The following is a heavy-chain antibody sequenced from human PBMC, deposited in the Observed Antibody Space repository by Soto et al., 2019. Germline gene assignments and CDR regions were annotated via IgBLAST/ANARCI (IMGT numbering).Heavy chain of an antibody. D-gene: IGHD4-17*01. J-gene: IGHJ6*02. CDR2: ISAYNGNT. V-gene: IGHV1-18*01. CDR1: GYTFTSYG. Sequence: ASVKVSCKASGYTFTSYGISWVRQAPGRGLEWMGWISAYNGNTNYAQKLQGRVTMTTDTSTSTAYMELRSLRSDDTAVYYCARDYGDHDPYYYYYYGMDVWGQGTTVTVSS. CDR3: ARDYGDHDPYYYYYYGMDV.